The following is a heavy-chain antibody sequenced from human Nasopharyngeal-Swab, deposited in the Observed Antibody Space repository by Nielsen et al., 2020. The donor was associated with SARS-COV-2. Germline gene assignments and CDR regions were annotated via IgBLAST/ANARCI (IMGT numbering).Heavy chain of an antibody. V-gene: IGHV3-23*01. CDR2: ISGSGDTT. Sequence: GGSLRLSCATSGFTFSSYAMSWVRQAPGKGLEWVSIISGSGDTTYYADSVNDRVTISRDNSKNTLYLQMNSLRAEDTAVYYCAKVLGVYYYMDVWGKGTTVTVSS. CDR1: GFTFSSYA. J-gene: IGHJ6*03. CDR3: AKVLGVYYYMDV. D-gene: IGHD2-8*01.